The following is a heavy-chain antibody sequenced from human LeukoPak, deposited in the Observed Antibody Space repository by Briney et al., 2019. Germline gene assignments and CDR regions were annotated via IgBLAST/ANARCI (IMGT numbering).Heavy chain of an antibody. CDR3: ATPGIAAAGTPHSYYFDY. D-gene: IGHD6-13*01. CDR1: GGTFSSYA. CDR2: IIPIFGTA. J-gene: IGHJ4*02. V-gene: IGHV1-69*13. Sequence: ASVKVSCKASGGTFSSYAISWVRQAPGQGLEWMGGIIPIFGTANYAQKFQGRVTITADESTSTAYMELSSLRSEDTAMYYCATPGIAAAGTPHSYYFDYWGQGTLVTVSS.